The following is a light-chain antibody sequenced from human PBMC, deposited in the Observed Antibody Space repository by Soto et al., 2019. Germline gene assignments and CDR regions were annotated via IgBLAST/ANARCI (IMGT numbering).Light chain of an antibody. CDR2: GAS. J-gene: IGKJ2*01. CDR3: QQYGSSPPYT. CDR1: QSVSRSY. V-gene: IGKV3-20*01. Sequence: EIVLTQSPGKLSLSPGERATLSGRASQSVSRSYLAWYQQKPGQAPRLRIYGASSRATGIPDRFSGSGSGTDFTLTISRLEPEDFAVSYCQQYGSSPPYTFGQGTKLEIK.